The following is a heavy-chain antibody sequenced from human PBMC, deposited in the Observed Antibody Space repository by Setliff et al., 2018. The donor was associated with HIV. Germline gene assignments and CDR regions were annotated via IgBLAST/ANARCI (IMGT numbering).Heavy chain of an antibody. CDR3: VMFSSSSG. Sequence: HPGGSLRLSCAASGFTFNRYWMHWVRQAPGQGLVWVSGINNDTTTTTYADSVKGRFSISRDNAKNTLYLQMNGLRGEDTAVYYCVMFSSSSGWGQGTQVTVSS. D-gene: IGHD6-6*01. CDR2: INNDTTTT. V-gene: IGHV3-74*01. CDR1: GFTFNRYW. J-gene: IGHJ4*02.